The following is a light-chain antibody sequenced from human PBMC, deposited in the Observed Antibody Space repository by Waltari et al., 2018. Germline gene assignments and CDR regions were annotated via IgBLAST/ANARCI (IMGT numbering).Light chain of an antibody. CDR2: KDN. CDR1: ALPKQY. Sequence: YELTQPPSVSVSPGQTAKITCSGEALPKQYAYWYKQTPGQAPVVVMSKDNGRPSGIPGRLSGSTSGTIVTLTITGVQAEDEADYYCQSADSSGTYWVFGGGTKLTVL. J-gene: IGLJ3*02. V-gene: IGLV3-25*03. CDR3: QSADSSGTYWV.